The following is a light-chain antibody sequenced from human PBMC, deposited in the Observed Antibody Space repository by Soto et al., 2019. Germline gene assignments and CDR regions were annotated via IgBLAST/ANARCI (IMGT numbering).Light chain of an antibody. V-gene: IGLV2-14*01. CDR1: SSDVGGYNY. Sequence: SVLPQPASLYGSPGQSITISCTGTSSDVGGYNYVSWYQQHPGKAPKLMIYDVSNRPSGVSNRFSGSKSGNTASLTISGLQAEDEADYYCSSYTSSSTLYVFGTGTKVTVL. CDR3: SSYTSSSTLYV. J-gene: IGLJ1*01. CDR2: DVS.